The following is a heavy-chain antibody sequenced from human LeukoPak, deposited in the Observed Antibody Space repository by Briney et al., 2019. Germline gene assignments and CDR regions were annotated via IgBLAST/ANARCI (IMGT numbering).Heavy chain of an antibody. CDR2: ITNDGSST. D-gene: IGHD3-16*02. CDR3: ARDRAGYPDY. Sequence: GGSLRLSCAASGLTFSSHWMHWVRQAPGKGLVWVSRITNDGSSTTYADSVKGRFTISRDNAKNMLYLQVNSLRAEDTAVYYCARDRAGYPDYWGQGTLVTVSS. V-gene: IGHV3-74*01. CDR1: GLTFSSHW. J-gene: IGHJ4*02.